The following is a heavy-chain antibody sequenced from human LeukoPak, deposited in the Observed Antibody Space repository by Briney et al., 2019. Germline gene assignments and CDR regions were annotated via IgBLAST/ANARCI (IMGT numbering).Heavy chain of an antibody. CDR2: IYYSGST. Sequence: PSETLSLTCTVSGGSFSTYYLSWIRQPPGKGLEWIGYIYYSGSTNYNPSLKSRVTISVDTSKNQFSLKLSSVTAADAAVYYCASYLRGEAFDIWGQGTMVTVSS. J-gene: IGHJ3*02. CDR1: GGSFSTYY. D-gene: IGHD3-16*01. V-gene: IGHV4-59*01. CDR3: ASYLRGEAFDI.